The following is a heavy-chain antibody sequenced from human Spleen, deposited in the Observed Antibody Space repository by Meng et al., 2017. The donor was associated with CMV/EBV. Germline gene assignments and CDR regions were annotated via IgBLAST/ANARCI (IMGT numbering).Heavy chain of an antibody. J-gene: IGHJ6*02. CDR1: NDSIHDYY. Sequence: GSLRLSCRVSNDSIHDYYWSWIRQPPGKGLEWIGYIYYTGSTTYNPSLRSRVTMSIDRFKNQFSLKVTSVTAADTAVYFCAKDSTSDWFTSDYYGMDVWGQGTTVTVSS. CDR3: AKDSTSDWFTSDYYGMDV. V-gene: IGHV4-59*01. D-gene: IGHD3-9*01. CDR2: IYYTGST.